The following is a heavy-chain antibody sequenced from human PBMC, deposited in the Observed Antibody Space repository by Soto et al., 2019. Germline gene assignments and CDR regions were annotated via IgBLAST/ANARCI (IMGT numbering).Heavy chain of an antibody. D-gene: IGHD2-15*01. CDR1: GFKFGDYA. CDR2: VSWNSEIV. CDR3: AKDRGPCSGNKCSSLYYYYGMDV. V-gene: IGHV3-9*01. Sequence: GGSLRLSCEASGFKFGDYAMHWVRQAPGKGLEWVSGVSWNSEIVGYADSVKGRFTISRDNAKNSLYLEMNSLRTEDTALYYCAKDRGPCSGNKCSSLYYYYGMDVWGQGATVTVSS. J-gene: IGHJ6*02.